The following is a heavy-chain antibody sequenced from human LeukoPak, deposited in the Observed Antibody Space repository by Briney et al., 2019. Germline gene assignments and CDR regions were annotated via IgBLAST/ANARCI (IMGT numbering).Heavy chain of an antibody. CDR2: IYYSGRT. J-gene: IGHJ5*02. CDR1: GGSISSSTYY. V-gene: IGHV4-39*07. D-gene: IGHD3-10*01. Sequence: SETLSLTCTVSGGSISSSTYYWDWIRQPPGKGLEWIGSIYYSGRTYYNPSLMSRVTVSGDTSKNQFSLKLSSVTAADTAVYYCARDLGPGNWFDPWGQGTLVTVSS. CDR3: ARDLGPGNWFDP.